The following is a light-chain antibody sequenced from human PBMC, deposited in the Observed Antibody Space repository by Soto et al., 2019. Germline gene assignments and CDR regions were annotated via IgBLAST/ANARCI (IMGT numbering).Light chain of an antibody. Sequence: IQLTQSPSSLSASVGYRVTITCRASQGISSYLAWYQQKPGKAPKLLIYAASTLQSGVPSRFSGSGSGTDFTLTISCLQSEDFATYYCQQYYSYPLFGPGTKVDIK. J-gene: IGKJ3*01. CDR3: QQYYSYPL. CDR2: AAS. CDR1: QGISSY. V-gene: IGKV1-8*01.